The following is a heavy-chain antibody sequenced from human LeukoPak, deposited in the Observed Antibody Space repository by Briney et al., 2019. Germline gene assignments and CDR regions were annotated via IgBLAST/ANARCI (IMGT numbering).Heavy chain of an antibody. V-gene: IGHV4-59*01. CDR2: IFYSGRN. CDR1: GGTISTNC. D-gene: IGHD3-10*01. CDR3: ARVNDRGCWLDY. J-gene: IGHJ4*02. Sequence: SETLSLTCTVSGGTISTNCWSWIRQPPGKGLEWIGNIFYSGRNNYNPSLKSRVTMSVDTSKNQFSLKLSSVTAADTAVYYCARVNDRGCWLDYRGQGTLVTVSS.